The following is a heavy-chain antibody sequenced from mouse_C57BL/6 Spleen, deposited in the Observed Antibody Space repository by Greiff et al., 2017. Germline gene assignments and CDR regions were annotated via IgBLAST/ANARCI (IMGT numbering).Heavy chain of an antibody. CDR1: GYTFTSYW. CDR2: IGHNSGGN. Sequence: QVQLQQPGAELVKPGASLKLSCTASGYTFTSYWMHWVKQRPGRGLEWLGRIGHNSGGNKYDEKVSSKATLTVDKPTTTAYMQLSSLTSEDSAVDYYARRRTGKIGYAMDYWGQGNSVTVSS. V-gene: IGHV1-72*01. CDR3: ARRRTGKIGYAMDY. D-gene: IGHD4-1*01. J-gene: IGHJ4*01.